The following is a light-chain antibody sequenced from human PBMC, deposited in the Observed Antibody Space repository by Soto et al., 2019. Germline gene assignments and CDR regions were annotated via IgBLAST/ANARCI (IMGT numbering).Light chain of an antibody. CDR1: ARLLHKNGYNY. CDR2: LGS. Sequence: IVMTQSPLSLSVTPGEAASISCMSSARLLHKNGYNYVDWYMQKPGQYPQLLIYLGSNRASGVPDRFSGSGSDTYFTLEISRVEADDVGVYYCMQPLENFRTFGQGTKVDIK. J-gene: IGKJ1*01. CDR3: MQPLENFRT. V-gene: IGKV2-28*01.